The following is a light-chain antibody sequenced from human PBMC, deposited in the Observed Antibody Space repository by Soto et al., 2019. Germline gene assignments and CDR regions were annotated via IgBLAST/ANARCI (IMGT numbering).Light chain of an antibody. CDR2: KAS. CDR3: QQQNSYPWT. CDR1: QSISSW. Sequence: DIQMTQSPSSLSASVGDRVTITCRASQSISSWLAWYQQKPGKAPKLLIHKASSLESGVPSRFSGSGSGTEFTLTISSLQPDDFATYYCQQQNSYPWTFGQGTKVEIK. J-gene: IGKJ1*01. V-gene: IGKV1-5*03.